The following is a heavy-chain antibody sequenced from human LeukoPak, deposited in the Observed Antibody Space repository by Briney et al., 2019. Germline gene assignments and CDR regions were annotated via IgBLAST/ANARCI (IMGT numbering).Heavy chain of an antibody. CDR2: IYYSGST. V-gene: IGHV4-39*01. J-gene: IGHJ4*02. CDR1: GGSISSSSYY. CDR3: AKGQLYYDFWSGSLIDY. Sequence: SETLSLTCTVSGGSISSSSYYWGWIRQPPGKGLEWIGSIYYSGSTYYNPSLKSRVTISVDTSKNQFSLKLSSVTAADTAVYYCAKGQLYYDFWSGSLIDYWGQGTLVTVSS. D-gene: IGHD3-3*01.